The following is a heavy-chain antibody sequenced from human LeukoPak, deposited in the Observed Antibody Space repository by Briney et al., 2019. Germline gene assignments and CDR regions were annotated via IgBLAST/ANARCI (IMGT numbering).Heavy chain of an antibody. V-gene: IGHV3-15*01. CDR3: TTRTLSIAVAGMDYFDY. CDR2: IKSKKDGGTT. CDR1: GFTFSNAW. J-gene: IGHJ4*02. D-gene: IGHD6-19*01. Sequence: GXSLRLSCAASGFTFSNAWMSWVRQARGKGGEWVGGIKSKKDGGTTDYAATVKGRLKISRDDTKKKMYLQMDSQKTEDTAVYYCTTRTLSIAVAGMDYFDYWGQETLVTVSS.